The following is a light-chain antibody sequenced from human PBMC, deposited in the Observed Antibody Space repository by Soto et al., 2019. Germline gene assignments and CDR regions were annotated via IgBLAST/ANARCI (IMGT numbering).Light chain of an antibody. Sequence: QSALTQPASVSGSPGQSITISCTGTSSDVGGYNYVSWYQQHPGKAPKLMIYDVSNRPSGVSNRFSGSKSGNTASLTISGLQAEDEADYYCSSYTSSSPLMFFETGTKATLL. CDR3: SSYTSSSPLMF. CDR1: SSDVGGYNY. V-gene: IGLV2-14*01. J-gene: IGLJ1*01. CDR2: DVS.